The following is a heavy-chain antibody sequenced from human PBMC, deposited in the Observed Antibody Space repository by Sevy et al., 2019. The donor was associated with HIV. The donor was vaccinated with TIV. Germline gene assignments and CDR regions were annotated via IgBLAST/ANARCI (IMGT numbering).Heavy chain of an antibody. J-gene: IGHJ4*02. CDR2: ISTGGGFT. CDR3: AKDFLSPNYYGTQFDF. CDR1: GFIFSSYA. D-gene: IGHD3-10*01. Sequence: GGSLRLSCAASGFIFSSYAIHWVRQAPGKGLEWVSTISTGGGFTYYADSVKGRFSISRDNFNNTLFLQMNSLRADDTAMYYCAKDFLSPNYYGTQFDFWGQGTVVTVSS. V-gene: IGHV3-23*01.